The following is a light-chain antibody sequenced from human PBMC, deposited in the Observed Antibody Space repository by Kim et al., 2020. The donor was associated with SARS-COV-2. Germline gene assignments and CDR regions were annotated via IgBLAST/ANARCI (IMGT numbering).Light chain of an antibody. CDR3: QQYGSSPRT. J-gene: IGKJ1*01. V-gene: IGKV3-20*01. Sequence: SSSYLAWYQQKPGQGPRLLIYDASTTATGIPDRFSGSGSGTDFTLTISRLEPEDFAVYFCQQYGSSPRTFGQGTKVDIK. CDR1: SSSY. CDR2: DAS.